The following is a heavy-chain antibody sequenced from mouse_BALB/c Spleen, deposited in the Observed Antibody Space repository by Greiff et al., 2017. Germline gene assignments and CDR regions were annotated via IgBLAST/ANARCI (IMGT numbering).Heavy chain of an antibody. V-gene: IGHV1-87*01. CDR1: GYTFTSYW. D-gene: IGHD2-4*01. J-gene: IGHJ2*01. CDR3: ARYDYA. CDR2: IYPGDGDT. Sequence: QVQLQQSGAELARPGASVKLSCKASGYTFTSYWMQWVKQRPGQGLEWIGAIYPGDGDTRYTQKFKGKATLTADKSSSTAYMQLSSLASEDSAVYYCARYDYAWGQGTTLTVSS.